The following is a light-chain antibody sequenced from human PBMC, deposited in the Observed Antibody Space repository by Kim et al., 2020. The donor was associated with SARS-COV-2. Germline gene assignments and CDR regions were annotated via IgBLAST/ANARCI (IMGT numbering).Light chain of an antibody. CDR3: QQLNSYPLT. V-gene: IGKV1-9*01. CDR2: AAS. Sequence: ASVGDRVTSTCRASQGISSYLAWYQQKPGKAPKLLIYAASTLQSGVPSRFSGSGSGTDFTLTISSLQAEDFATYYCQQLNSYPLTFGGGTKVDIK. J-gene: IGKJ4*01. CDR1: QGISSY.